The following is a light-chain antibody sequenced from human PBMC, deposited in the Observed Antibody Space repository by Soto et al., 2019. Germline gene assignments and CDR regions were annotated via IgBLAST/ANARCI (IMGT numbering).Light chain of an antibody. CDR3: AAWDTSLSGGV. V-gene: IGLV1-51*02. Sequence: SVLTQPPSVSAAPGQKVTISCSGSSSNIGSDFVSWYQQLPGTAPQLLIYENNKRPSGIPDRFSGSKSATSATLGITGLQTGDEADYYCAAWDTSLSGGVFGGGTKLTV. CDR2: ENN. J-gene: IGLJ3*02. CDR1: SSNIGSDF.